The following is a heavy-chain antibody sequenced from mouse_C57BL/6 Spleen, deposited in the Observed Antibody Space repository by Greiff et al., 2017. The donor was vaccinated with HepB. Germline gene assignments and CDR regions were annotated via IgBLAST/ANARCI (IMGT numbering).Heavy chain of an antibody. CDR1: GYSFTGYY. Sequence: EVQLQQSGPELVKPGASVKISCKASGYSFTGYYMNWVKQSPEKSLEWIGEINPSTGGTTYNQKFKAKATLTVDKSSSTAYMQLKSLTSEDSAVYYCAKVYGNIFAYWGQGTLVTVSA. CDR2: INPSTGGT. V-gene: IGHV1-42*01. D-gene: IGHD2-1*01. CDR3: AKVYGNIFAY. J-gene: IGHJ3*01.